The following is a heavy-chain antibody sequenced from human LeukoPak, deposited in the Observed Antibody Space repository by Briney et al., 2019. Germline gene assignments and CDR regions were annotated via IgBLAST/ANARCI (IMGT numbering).Heavy chain of an antibody. Sequence: ASGKVSCKVVAYDFTGYYIHWMRQAPGQGPEWMGRPNPNTGHAVYAFKFQGRVTITRDTSSNTAYMEVTRLTSDDTALYYCAKDRDGADRIVLWGQGTLVTVSS. CDR1: AYDFTGYY. CDR3: AKDRDGADRIVL. V-gene: IGHV1-2*06. CDR2: PNPNTGHA. J-gene: IGHJ4*02. D-gene: IGHD5-24*01.